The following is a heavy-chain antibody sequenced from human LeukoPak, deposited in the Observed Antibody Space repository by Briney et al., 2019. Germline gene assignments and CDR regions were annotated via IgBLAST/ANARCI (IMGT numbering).Heavy chain of an antibody. CDR2: INHSGST. Sequence: SETLSLTCAVYGGSFSGYYWSWIRQPPGKGLEWIGEINHSGSTNYNPSLKSRVIISVDTSKNQFSLKLSSVTAADTAVYYCARRPRRGYSYGARDYWGQGTLVTVSS. CDR3: ARRPRRGYSYGARDY. J-gene: IGHJ4*02. V-gene: IGHV4-34*01. D-gene: IGHD5-18*01. CDR1: GGSFSGYY.